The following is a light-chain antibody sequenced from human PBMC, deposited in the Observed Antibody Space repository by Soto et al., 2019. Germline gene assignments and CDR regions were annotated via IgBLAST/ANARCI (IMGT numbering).Light chain of an antibody. Sequence: QSVLTQPASVSGSPGQSITISCTGTSSDVGSYNFVSWYQQHTGKAPKVMIYEGSKRPSGVSNRFSGSKSGNTASLTISGLQAEDEADYYCCSYAGSSTWVFGTGTKLTVL. CDR1: SSDVGSYNF. CDR3: CSYAGSSTWV. J-gene: IGLJ1*01. V-gene: IGLV2-23*01. CDR2: EGS.